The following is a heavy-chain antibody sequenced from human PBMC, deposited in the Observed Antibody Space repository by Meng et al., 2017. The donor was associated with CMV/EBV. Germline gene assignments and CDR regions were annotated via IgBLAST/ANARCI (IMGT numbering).Heavy chain of an antibody. CDR1: GFNFSNYW. CDR2: IKQDGSGK. Sequence: GESLKISCAASGFNFSNYWMSWVRQSPGKGLEWVANIKQDGSGKYYVDSVKGRFTISRDNAKNSLYLQMNSLRAEDTAVYYCARDPVLRATSGGQGTLVTVSS. J-gene: IGHJ4*02. CDR3: ARDPVLRATS. D-gene: IGHD2-15*01. V-gene: IGHV3-7*01.